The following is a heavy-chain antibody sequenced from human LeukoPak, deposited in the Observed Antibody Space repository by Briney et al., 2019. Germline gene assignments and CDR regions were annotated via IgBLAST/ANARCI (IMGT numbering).Heavy chain of an antibody. Sequence: NPSETLSLTCTVSGYSISSGYYWGWIRQSPGKGLEWIGSIYYTGNPYYNPSLKSRVTISLDTSKNQFSLKLNSVTAADTAVYYCAKSNGYGLVDIWGQGTMVTVSS. V-gene: IGHV4-38-2*02. CDR2: IYYTGNP. J-gene: IGHJ3*02. CDR3: AKSNGYGLVDI. CDR1: GYSISSGYY. D-gene: IGHD3-10*01.